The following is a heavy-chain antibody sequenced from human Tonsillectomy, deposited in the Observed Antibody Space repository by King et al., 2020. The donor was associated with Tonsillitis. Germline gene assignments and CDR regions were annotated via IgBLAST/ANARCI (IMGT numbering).Heavy chain of an antibody. V-gene: IGHV4-30-4*07. CDR3: ASGGLGWSNWFDP. Sequence: VQLQESGPGLVKPSQTLSLTCAVSGGSISSGGYSWSWIRQPPGKGLEWIGYIYYSGSTYYNPSLKSRVTISVDTSKNQFSLKLSSVTAADTAVYYCASGGLGWSNWFDPWGQGTLVTVSS. J-gene: IGHJ5*02. D-gene: IGHD2-15*01. CDR2: IYYSGST. CDR1: GGSISSGGYS.